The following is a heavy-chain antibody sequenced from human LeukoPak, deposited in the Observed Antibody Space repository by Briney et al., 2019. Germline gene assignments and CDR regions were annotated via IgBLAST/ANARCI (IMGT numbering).Heavy chain of an antibody. J-gene: IGHJ6*02. CDR1: GGSISNYF. Sequence: SETLSLTCTVSGGSISNYFWSWIRQPPGKGLEWIGYIYYSGSTNYNPSLKGRVTISVDTSRNQFSLKLSSVTAAHTAVYYCARQGSKGYYYGMDVWGQGTTVTVSS. CDR2: IYYSGST. CDR3: ARQGSKGYYYGMDV. D-gene: IGHD2/OR15-2a*01. V-gene: IGHV4-59*08.